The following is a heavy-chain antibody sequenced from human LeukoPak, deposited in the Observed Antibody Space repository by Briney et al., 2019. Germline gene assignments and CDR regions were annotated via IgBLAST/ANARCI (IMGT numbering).Heavy chain of an antibody. Sequence: SGGSLRLSCAASGFTFSGYWMQWVRQAPGKGLQWVANINYGGSDRYYVDSVKGRFTISRDNAKNSLYLRMNSLIVEDTAVYYCTRGDPDYWGQGTLVTVSS. V-gene: IGHV3-7*01. D-gene: IGHD2-21*02. CDR1: GFTFSGYW. CDR2: INYGGSDR. J-gene: IGHJ4*02. CDR3: TRGDPDY.